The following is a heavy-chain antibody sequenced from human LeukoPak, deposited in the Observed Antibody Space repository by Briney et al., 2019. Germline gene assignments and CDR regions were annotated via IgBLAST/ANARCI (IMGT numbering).Heavy chain of an antibody. CDR2: ISGDGGST. Sequence: PGGSLRLSCAASGFTFDDYAMHWVRQAPGKGLEWVSLISGDGGSTYYADSVKGRFTISRDNSKNSLYLQMNSLRTEDTSLYYCAKSRNYGSGSYLDYWGPGTLVTVSS. V-gene: IGHV3-43*02. CDR3: AKSRNYGSGSYLDY. J-gene: IGHJ4*02. D-gene: IGHD3-10*01. CDR1: GFTFDDYA.